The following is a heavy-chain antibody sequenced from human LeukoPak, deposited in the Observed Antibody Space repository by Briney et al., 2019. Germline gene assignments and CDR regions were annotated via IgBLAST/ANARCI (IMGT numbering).Heavy chain of an antibody. Sequence: GASVKVSCKASGGTFSSYTISWVRQAPGQGLEWMGRIIPILGIANYAQKFQGRVTITADKSTSTAYMELSSLRSEDTAAYYCASSTGDPFRNYWGQGTLVTVSS. CDR3: ASSTGDPFRNY. V-gene: IGHV1-69*02. CDR1: GGTFSSYT. D-gene: IGHD7-27*01. CDR2: IIPILGIA. J-gene: IGHJ4*02.